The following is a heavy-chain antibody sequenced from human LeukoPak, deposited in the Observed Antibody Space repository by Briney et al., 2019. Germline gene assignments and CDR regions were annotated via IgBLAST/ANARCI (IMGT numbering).Heavy chain of an antibody. V-gene: IGHV1-2*02. D-gene: IGHD3-16*02. Sequence: ASVKVSCKASGYTFTGYYMHWVRQAPGQGLEWMGWINPNSGGTNYAQKFQGRVTMTRDTSISTAYMELSRLRSDDTAVYYCARIDRMITFGGVIVIRGGFDYWGQGTLVTVSS. CDR2: INPNSGGT. J-gene: IGHJ4*02. CDR3: ARIDRMITFGGVIVIRGGFDY. CDR1: GYTFTGYY.